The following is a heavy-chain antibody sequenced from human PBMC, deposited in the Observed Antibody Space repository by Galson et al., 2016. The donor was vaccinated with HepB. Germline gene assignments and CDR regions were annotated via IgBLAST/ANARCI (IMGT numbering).Heavy chain of an antibody. V-gene: IGHV5-10-1*01. Sequence: QSGAEVKKPGESLRLSCKGSRYSFTSYWISWVRQMPGKGLEWMGRIDPSDSYTNYSPSFQGHVTISADKSISTAYLQWSSLKASDTAMYYCARHRDCSTTSCWRPMDVWGQGTTVTVSS. D-gene: IGHD2-2*01. CDR2: IDPSDSYT. CDR3: ARHRDCSTTSCWRPMDV. CDR1: RYSFTSYW. J-gene: IGHJ6*02.